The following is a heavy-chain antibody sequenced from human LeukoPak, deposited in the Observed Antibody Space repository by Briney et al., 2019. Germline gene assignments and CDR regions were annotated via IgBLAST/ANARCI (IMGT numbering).Heavy chain of an antibody. CDR3: APDIVVVPAATVVDY. J-gene: IGHJ4*02. V-gene: IGHV3-30*02. Sequence: PGGSLRLSCAASGFTFSSYGMHWVRQAPGKGLEWVAFIRYDGSNKYYADSVKGRFTVSRDNSKNTLYLQMNSLRAEDTAVYYCAPDIVVVPAATVVDYWGQGTLVTVPS. CDR2: IRYDGSNK. CDR1: GFTFSSYG. D-gene: IGHD2-2*01.